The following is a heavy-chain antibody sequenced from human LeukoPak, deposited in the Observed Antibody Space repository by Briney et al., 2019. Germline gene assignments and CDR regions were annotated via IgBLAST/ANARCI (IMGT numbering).Heavy chain of an antibody. Sequence: LTGGSLRLSCAASGFTFGSYAMHWVRQAPGKGLEWVAVMSFDGTHIYYADPVKGRFTISRDNSKNTLYLQMNSLRAEDTAVYYCARCSGYGMDVWGQGTTVTVSS. CDR3: ARCSGYGMDV. J-gene: IGHJ6*02. CDR2: MSFDGTHI. D-gene: IGHD3-10*02. V-gene: IGHV3-30-3*01. CDR1: GFTFGSYA.